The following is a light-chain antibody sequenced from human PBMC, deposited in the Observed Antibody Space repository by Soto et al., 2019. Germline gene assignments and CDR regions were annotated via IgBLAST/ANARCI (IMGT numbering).Light chain of an antibody. J-gene: IGLJ1*01. V-gene: IGLV2-23*01. CDR1: SSDVGSYNL. Sequence: QSALTQPASVSGSPGQSITISCTGTSSDVGSYNLVSWYQQHPDKAPKLTIYEANKRPSGVSNRFSGSKSGNTASLTISGLQAEDEADYYCCSYATSDLYVFGTGTKLTVL. CDR3: CSYATSDLYV. CDR2: EAN.